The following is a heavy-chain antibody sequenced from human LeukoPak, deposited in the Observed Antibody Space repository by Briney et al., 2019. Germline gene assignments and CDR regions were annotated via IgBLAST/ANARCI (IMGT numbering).Heavy chain of an antibody. CDR3: ARGVCSGGSCWFDP. CDR1: GGSISSYY. V-gene: IGHV4-59*01. Sequence: PSETLSLTCTVSGGSISSYYWSWIRQPPGEELEWIGYIYYSGSTNYNPSLKSRVTISVDTSKNQFSLKLSSVTAADTAVYYCARGVCSGGSCWFDPWGQGTLVTVSS. D-gene: IGHD2-15*01. CDR2: IYYSGST. J-gene: IGHJ5*02.